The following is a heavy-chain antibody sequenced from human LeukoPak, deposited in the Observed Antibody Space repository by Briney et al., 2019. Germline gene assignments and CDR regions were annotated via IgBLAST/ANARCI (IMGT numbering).Heavy chain of an antibody. CDR1: GFTFDHYA. D-gene: IGHD1-26*01. Sequence: GGSLRLSCAASGFTFDHYAMHWVRQAPGKGLEWVSLISGDGGGTYYADSVKGRFTISRDNSKNPLYLQMNSLRTEDTALYYCANSYSGSHFDYWGQGTLVTVSS. CDR3: ANSYSGSHFDY. V-gene: IGHV3-43*02. J-gene: IGHJ4*02. CDR2: ISGDGGGT.